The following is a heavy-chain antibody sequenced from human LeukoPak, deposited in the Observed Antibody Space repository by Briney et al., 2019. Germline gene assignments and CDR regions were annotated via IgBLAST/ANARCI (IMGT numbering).Heavy chain of an antibody. CDR2: ISWNSGSI. CDR1: GFTFDDYA. Sequence: GGSLSLSCAASGFTFDDYAMHWVRQAPGKGLEWVSGISWNSGSIGYADSVKGRFTISRDNAKNSLYLQMNSLRAEDTAAYYCATRYYYDSSGLDYWGQGTLVTVSS. J-gene: IGHJ4*02. CDR3: ATRYYYDSSGLDY. V-gene: IGHV3-9*01. D-gene: IGHD3-22*01.